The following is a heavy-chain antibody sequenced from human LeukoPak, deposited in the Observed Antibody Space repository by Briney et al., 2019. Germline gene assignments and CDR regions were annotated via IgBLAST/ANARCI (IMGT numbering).Heavy chain of an antibody. J-gene: IGHJ6*02. CDR1: GYTFTSYG. CDR2: NSAYNGNT. V-gene: IGHV1-18*01. Sequence: GASVKVSCKASGYTFTSYGISWVRQAPGQGLEWMGWNSAYNGNTNYAQKLQGRVTMTTDTSTSTAYMELRSLRSDDTAVYYCARVPQGGYLFYYGMDVWGQGTTVTVSS. D-gene: IGHD3-22*01. CDR3: ARVPQGGYLFYYGMDV.